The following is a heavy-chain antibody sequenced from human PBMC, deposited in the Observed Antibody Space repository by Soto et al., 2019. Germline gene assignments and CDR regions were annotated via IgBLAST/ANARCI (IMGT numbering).Heavy chain of an antibody. D-gene: IGHD4-4*01. Sequence: GESLKISCKGSGYSFTSFWIGWVRQMPGKGLEWMGIIYPDDSDTRYNPSFQGQVTISADRSTSTAYLQWNSLKASDTAMYYCKRQLAYPTYFDYWGQGTLVTVSS. CDR2: IYPDDSDT. V-gene: IGHV5-51*01. CDR3: KRQLAYPTYFDY. J-gene: IGHJ4*02. CDR1: GYSFTSFW.